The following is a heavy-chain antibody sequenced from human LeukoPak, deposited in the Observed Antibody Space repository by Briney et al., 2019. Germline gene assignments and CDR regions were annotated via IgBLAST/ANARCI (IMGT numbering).Heavy chain of an antibody. CDR1: GGSISNYY. J-gene: IGHJ4*02. V-gene: IGHV4-59*01. D-gene: IGHD2-15*01. CDR3: ARDGCTGGSCYYFDY. Sequence: PSETLSLTCTVSGGSISNYYWSWIRQPPGKGLEWIGYIYYSGSTNYNPSLKSRVTISINTSKNQFSLKLSSVTAADTAVYYCARDGCTGGSCYYFDYWGQGTLVTVSS. CDR2: IYYSGST.